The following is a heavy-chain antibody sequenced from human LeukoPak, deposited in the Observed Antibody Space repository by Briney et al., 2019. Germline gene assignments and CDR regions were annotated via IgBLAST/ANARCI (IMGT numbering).Heavy chain of an antibody. CDR3: AKERNSSSWYLGFCFGAS. CDR1: GFTFSSYY. CDR2: INGSGGTT. V-gene: IGHV3-23*01. Sequence: GGSLRLSCAASGFTFSSYYMSWVRQAPGKGLEWVSGINGSGGTTFYADAVKGRFTMCRDDSQTTLYLAMNSLSFEDTAVYYCAKERNSSSWYLGFCFGASWGRETPVTVSS. D-gene: IGHD6-13*01. J-gene: IGHJ5*02.